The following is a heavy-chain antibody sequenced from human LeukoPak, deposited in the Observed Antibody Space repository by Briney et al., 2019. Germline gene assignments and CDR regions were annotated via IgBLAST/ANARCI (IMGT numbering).Heavy chain of an antibody. CDR3: ARGSRWFDP. Sequence: SETLSLTCTVSGGSISSYYWSWIRQPPGKGLEWIGYIYYGGSTNYNPSLKSRVTISVDTSKNQFSLKLSSVTAADTAVYYCARGSRWFDPWGQGTLVTVSS. CDR2: IYYGGST. V-gene: IGHV4-59*01. J-gene: IGHJ5*02. CDR1: GGSISSYY.